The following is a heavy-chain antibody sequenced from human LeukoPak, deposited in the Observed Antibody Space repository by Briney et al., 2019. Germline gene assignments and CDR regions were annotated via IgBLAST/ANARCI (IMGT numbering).Heavy chain of an antibody. CDR3: ARDLKVFWVVPAAINWFDP. CDR2: ISAYNGNT. CDR1: GYTFTSYG. D-gene: IGHD2-2*02. V-gene: IGHV1-18*01. Sequence: ASVKVSCKASGYTFTSYGISWVRQAPGQGLEWMGWISAYNGNTNYAQKLQGRVTMTTDTSTSTAYMELRSLRSDDTAVYYCARDLKVFWVVPAAINWFDPWGQGTLVTVSS. J-gene: IGHJ5*02.